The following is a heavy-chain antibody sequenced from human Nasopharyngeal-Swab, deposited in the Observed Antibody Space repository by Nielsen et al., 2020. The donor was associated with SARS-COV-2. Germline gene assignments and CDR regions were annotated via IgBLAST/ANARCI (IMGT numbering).Heavy chain of an antibody. CDR2: IRYDGSNK. D-gene: IGHD6-6*01. V-gene: IGHV3-30*02. Sequence: GGSLRLSRAASGFTFSSYGMHWVRQAPGKGLEWVAFIRYDGSNKYYADSVKGRFTISRDNSKNTLYLQMNSLRAEDTAVYYCAKDSLEYSSSSTDYWGQGTLVTVSS. J-gene: IGHJ4*02. CDR3: AKDSLEYSSSSTDY. CDR1: GFTFSSYG.